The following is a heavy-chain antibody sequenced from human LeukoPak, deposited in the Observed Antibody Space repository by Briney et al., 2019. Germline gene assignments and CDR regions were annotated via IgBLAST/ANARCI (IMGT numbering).Heavy chain of an antibody. V-gene: IGHV3-53*01. J-gene: IGHJ4*02. CDR1: GFTVSSNY. CDR2: IYSGGST. CDR3: ARLYIIGWYYFDY. Sequence: GGSLRLPCAASGFTVSSNYKSWVRQAPGKGLEWVSVIYSGGSTYYADSVKGRFTISRDNSKNTLYLQMNSLRAEDTAVYYCARLYIIGWYYFDYWGQGTLVTVSS. D-gene: IGHD6-19*01.